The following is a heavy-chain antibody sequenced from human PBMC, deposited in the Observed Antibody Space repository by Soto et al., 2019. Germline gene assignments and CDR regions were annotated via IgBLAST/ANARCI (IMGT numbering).Heavy chain of an antibody. CDR3: ARARITGTTGVGY. CDR1: GGSVSSGSYY. Sequence: PSETLSLTCTVSGGSVSSGSYYWSWIRQPPGKGLEWIGYIYYSGSTNYNPSLKSRVTISVDTSKNQFSLKLSSVTAADTAVYYCARARITGTTGVGYWGQGTLVTVSS. D-gene: IGHD1-7*01. J-gene: IGHJ4*02. CDR2: IYYSGST. V-gene: IGHV4-61*01.